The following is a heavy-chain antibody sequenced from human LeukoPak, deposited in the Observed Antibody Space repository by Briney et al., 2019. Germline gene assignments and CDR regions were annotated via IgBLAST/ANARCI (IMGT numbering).Heavy chain of an antibody. J-gene: IGHJ6*02. CDR3: ARDWNTAMVFSDYYGMDV. D-gene: IGHD5-18*01. CDR1: GFTFSPYS. CDR2: ISSSSTYI. Sequence: GGSLRLSCAASGFTFSPYSMNWVRQAPGKGLEWVSSISSSSTYIYYADSVKGRFTISRDNAKNSLYLQMNSLRAEDTAVYYCARDWNTAMVFSDYYGMDVWGQGTTVTVSS. V-gene: IGHV3-21*01.